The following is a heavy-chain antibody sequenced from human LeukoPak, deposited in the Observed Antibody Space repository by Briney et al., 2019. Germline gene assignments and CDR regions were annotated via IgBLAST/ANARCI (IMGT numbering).Heavy chain of an antibody. J-gene: IGHJ4*02. V-gene: IGHV4-39*01. CDR1: GGSISSSSYY. CDR2: IYYSGST. CDR3: ARLRAPHYFDGFQDGEYYFDF. D-gene: IGHD3-22*01. Sequence: PSETLSLTCTVSGGSISSSSYYWGWIRQPPGKGLEWIGSIYYSGSTYYSPSLESRVTIFVDTSRNQFSLKLTSVTAADTAVYYCARLRAPHYFDGFQDGEYYFDFWGQGTLVTVSS.